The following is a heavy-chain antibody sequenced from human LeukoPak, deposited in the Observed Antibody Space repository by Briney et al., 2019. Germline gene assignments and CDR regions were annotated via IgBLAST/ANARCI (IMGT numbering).Heavy chain of an antibody. CDR3: ATTTKYYDFWSGYYEFDY. V-gene: IGHV3-53*01. CDR2: IYSGGRT. Sequence: GGSLRLSCAASGVSVSSNYMNWVRQPPGKGLEWLSVIYSGGRTYYADSVKGRFTISRDNAKNSLYLQMNSLRAEDTAVYYCATTTKYYDFWSGYYEFDYWGQGTLVTVSS. J-gene: IGHJ4*02. D-gene: IGHD3-3*01. CDR1: GVSVSSNY.